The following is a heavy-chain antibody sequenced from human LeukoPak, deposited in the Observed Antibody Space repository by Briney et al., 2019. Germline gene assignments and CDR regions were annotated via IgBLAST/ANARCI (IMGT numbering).Heavy chain of an antibody. D-gene: IGHD6-13*01. V-gene: IGHV1-18*01. CDR1: GYTFTSYG. CDR3: ARVSVAAAGNYYYYYMDV. J-gene: IGHJ6*03. Sequence: ASVKVSCKASGYTFTSYGISWVRQAPGQGLEWMGWISPYNGNTNYAQKLQGRLTMTTDTSTSTAYMELRSLRSDDTAVYYCARVSVAAAGNYYYYYMDVWGKGTTVTVSS. CDR2: ISPYNGNT.